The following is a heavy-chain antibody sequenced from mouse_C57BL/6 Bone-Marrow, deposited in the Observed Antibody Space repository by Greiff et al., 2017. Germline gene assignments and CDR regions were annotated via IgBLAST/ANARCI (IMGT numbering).Heavy chain of an antibody. J-gene: IGHJ2*01. V-gene: IGHV1-81*01. Sequence: VQLQQSGAELARPGASVKLSCKASGYTFTSYGISWVKQRTGQGLEWIGEIYPRSGNTYYNEKFKGKATLTADKSSSTAYMELRSLPSEDSAVYCCASAYGYDDGFDYWGQGTTLTVAA. CDR1: GYTFTSYG. D-gene: IGHD2-2*01. CDR3: ASAYGYDDGFDY. CDR2: IYPRSGNT.